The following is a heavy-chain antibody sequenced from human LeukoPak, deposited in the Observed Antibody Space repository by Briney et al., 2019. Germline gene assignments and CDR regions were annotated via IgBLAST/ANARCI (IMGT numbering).Heavy chain of an antibody. CDR2: FHYSGST. J-gene: IGHJ5*02. CDR1: GYSIISGYS. CDR3: ARAYCSSTSCYTEGWFDP. Sequence: SETLSLTCIVSGYSIISGYSWEWIRQPPGKGLEWIGSFHYSGSTYYNPSLMSRVTISRDTSKNQFSLRLSSVTAADTAVYYCARAYCSSTSCYTEGWFDPWGQGTLVTVSS. D-gene: IGHD2-2*02. V-gene: IGHV4-38-2*02.